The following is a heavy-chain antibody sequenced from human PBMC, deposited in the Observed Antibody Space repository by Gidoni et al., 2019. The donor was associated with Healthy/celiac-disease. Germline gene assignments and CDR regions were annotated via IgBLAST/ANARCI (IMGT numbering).Heavy chain of an antibody. CDR1: VASFCGYY. J-gene: IGHJ2*01. V-gene: IGHV4-34*01. D-gene: IGHD2-2*01. Sequence: QVQLQQWGAGLLKPSEALSLPCAVYVASFCGYYWSWILQPPGKGLALIGEINHSGSTSSTPSLKIRVTISVDTSKTPFSLKLSSVTAADTAVYYCARSDIVVVPAASSSWYFDLWGRGTLVTVSS. CDR3: ARSDIVVVPAASSSWYFDL. CDR2: INHSGST.